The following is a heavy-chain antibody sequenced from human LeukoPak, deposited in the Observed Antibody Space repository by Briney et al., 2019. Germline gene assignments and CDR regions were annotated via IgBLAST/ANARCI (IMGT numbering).Heavy chain of an antibody. V-gene: IGHV3-23*01. D-gene: IGHD1-1*01. CDR2: ISGSGDRT. J-gene: IGHJ3*02. CDR1: GFTFSSYA. CDR3: ARDGFNDRSGDNDGFDM. Sequence: GGSLRLSCAASGFTFSSYAMSWVRQAPGKGLEWVSAISGSGDRTHYADSVRGRFTISRDTSKDTLYLQMNSLKADDTAVYYCARDGFNDRSGDNDGFDMWGQGTMVTVSS.